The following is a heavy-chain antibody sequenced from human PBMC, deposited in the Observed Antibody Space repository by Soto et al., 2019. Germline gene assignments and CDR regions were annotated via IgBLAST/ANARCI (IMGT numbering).Heavy chain of an antibody. CDR1: GGSISSGGYY. J-gene: IGHJ3*02. CDR2: IYYSGST. D-gene: IGHD3-10*01. V-gene: IGHV4-31*03. Sequence: SETLSLTCTVSGGSISSGGYYWSWIRQHPGKGLEWIGYIYYSGSTYYNPSLKSRVTISVDTSKNQFSLKLSSVTAADTAVYYCARVWYFGGSLDAFDIWGQGTMVTVSS. CDR3: ARVWYFGGSLDAFDI.